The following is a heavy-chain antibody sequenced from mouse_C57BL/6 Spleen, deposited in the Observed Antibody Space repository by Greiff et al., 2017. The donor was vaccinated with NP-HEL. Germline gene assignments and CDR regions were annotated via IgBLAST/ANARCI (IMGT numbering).Heavy chain of an antibody. Sequence: ESGPGLVKPSQSLSLTCSVTGYSITSGYYWNWIRQFPGNKLEWMGYISYDGSNNYNPSLKNRISITRDTSKNQFFLKLNSVTTEDTATYYCARYDYDGYYFDYWGQGTTLTVSS. CDR3: ARYDYDGYYFDY. CDR2: ISYDGSN. V-gene: IGHV3-6*01. J-gene: IGHJ2*01. D-gene: IGHD2-4*01. CDR1: GYSITSGYY.